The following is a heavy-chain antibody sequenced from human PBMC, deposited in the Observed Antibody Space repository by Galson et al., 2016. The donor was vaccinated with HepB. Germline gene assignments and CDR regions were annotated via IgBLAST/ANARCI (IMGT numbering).Heavy chain of an antibody. D-gene: IGHD3-10*01. CDR1: GYTFTNYW. J-gene: IGHJ4*02. CDR3: ARPYYYHSGSYRD. Sequence: QSGADVTKPGESLRISCKGSGYTFTNYWIHWVRQMPGKGLEWMGKIDPGNANTNYSPSFQGHVTISVDKSISTAYLQWSSLKASDTAMYYCARPYYYHSGSYRDWGQGTLVTVSS. V-gene: IGHV5-10-1*01. CDR2: IDPGNANT.